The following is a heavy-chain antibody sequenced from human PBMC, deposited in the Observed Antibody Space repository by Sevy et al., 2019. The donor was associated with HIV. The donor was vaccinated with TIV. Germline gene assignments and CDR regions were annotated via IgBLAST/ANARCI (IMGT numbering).Heavy chain of an antibody. D-gene: IGHD2-15*01. J-gene: IGHJ5*02. Sequence: ASVKVSCKVSGYTLTKLSIHWVRQAPGKALEWMGHFDPQHGETIYAERFQGRVTITADTSIDTGYMELSRLTSEDTAVYYCATVGLRYFSGSSTYQGDWFDPWGQGTLVTVSS. V-gene: IGHV1-24*01. CDR1: GYTLTKLS. CDR2: FDPQHGET. CDR3: ATVGLRYFSGSSTYQGDWFDP.